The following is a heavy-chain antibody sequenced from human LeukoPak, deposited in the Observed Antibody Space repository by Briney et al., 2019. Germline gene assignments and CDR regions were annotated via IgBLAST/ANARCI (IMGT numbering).Heavy chain of an antibody. CDR1: GFTFARHA. CDR3: AREGGSCTSNSCSDYFDY. V-gene: IGHV3-23*01. CDR2: ISGGGGST. Sequence: PGGPLRLSCAGSGFTFARHALTWVRQVPGKGLEWVSTISGGGGSTHYADSVKGRFTISRDNSKDTVFLQMNNLRVEDTAIYYCAREGGSCTSNSCSDYFDYWGQGTLVTVSS. J-gene: IGHJ4*02. D-gene: IGHD5-12*01.